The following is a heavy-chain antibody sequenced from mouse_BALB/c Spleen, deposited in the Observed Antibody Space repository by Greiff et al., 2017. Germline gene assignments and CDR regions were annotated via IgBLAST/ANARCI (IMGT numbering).Heavy chain of an antibody. J-gene: IGHJ4*01. CDR1: GFSLTSYG. Sequence: QVQLQQSGPGLVQPSQSLSITCTVSGFSLTSYGVHWVRQSPGKGLEWLGVIWSGGSTDYNAAFISRLSISKDNSKSQVFFKMNSLQANDTAIYYCARRGGNYYGSSPYAMDYWGQGTSVTVSS. D-gene: IGHD1-1*01. CDR2: IWSGGST. V-gene: IGHV2-2*02. CDR3: ARRGGNYYGSSPYAMDY.